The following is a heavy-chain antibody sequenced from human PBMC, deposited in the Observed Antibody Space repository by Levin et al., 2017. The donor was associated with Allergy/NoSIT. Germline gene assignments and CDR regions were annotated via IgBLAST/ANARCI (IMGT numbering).Heavy chain of an antibody. CDR3: AKGGYYSDNSGYYQLAKIFDC. CDR1: GFAFSSYA. Sequence: QPGGSLRLSCAASGFAFSSYAMNWVRQAPGKGLEWVSGISGSGGSTYYADSVQGRFTISRDNSKNTLYLQMNSLRAEDTAVYYCAKGGYYSDNSGYYQLAKIFDCWGQGTLVTVSS. D-gene: IGHD3-22*01. V-gene: IGHV3-23*01. CDR2: ISGSGGST. J-gene: IGHJ4*02.